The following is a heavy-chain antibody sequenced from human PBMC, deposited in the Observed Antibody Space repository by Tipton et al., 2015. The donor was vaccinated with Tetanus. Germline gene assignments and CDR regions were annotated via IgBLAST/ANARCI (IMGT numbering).Heavy chain of an antibody. Sequence: TLSLTCTVSGGSISTYHWNWIRQFPGKGLEWIGYIDYFGTTKYNPPLQSRVTISVDTSKNQFSLQLAFVTAADTAIHYCARERIEAFYYHGLDVWGPGTTVTVPS. CDR2: IDYFGTT. D-gene: IGHD2-21*01. J-gene: IGHJ6*02. CDR3: ARERIEAFYYHGLDV. CDR1: GGSISTYH. V-gene: IGHV4-59*01.